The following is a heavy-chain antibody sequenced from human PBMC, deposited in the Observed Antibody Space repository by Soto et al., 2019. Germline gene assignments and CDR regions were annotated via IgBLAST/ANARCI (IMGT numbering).Heavy chain of an antibody. CDR2: ISSSSSYI. CDR3: ARDRCFSYDSSGCVDY. CDR1: GFTFSSYS. V-gene: IGHV3-21*01. J-gene: IGHJ4*02. D-gene: IGHD3-22*01. Sequence: EVQLVESGGGLVKPGGSLRLSCAASGFTFSSYSMNWVRQAPGKGLEWVSSISSSSSYIYYADSVKGRFTISRDNAKNSLYLQMNSLRAEDTAVYYCARDRCFSYDSSGCVDYWGQGTLVTVSS.